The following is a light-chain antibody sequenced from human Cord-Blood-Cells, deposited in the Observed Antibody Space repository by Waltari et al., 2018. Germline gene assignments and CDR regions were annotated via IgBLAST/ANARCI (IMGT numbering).Light chain of an antibody. CDR2: YDS. V-gene: IGLV3-21*04. Sequence: SYVLPQPPSVSVAPGKTARITCGGNHIGSNSVHWYQQKPGQAPVLVIYYDSDRPSGIPERFSGSNSGNTATLTISRVEAGDEADYYCQVWDSSSDHLVFGTGTKVTVL. CDR1: HIGSNS. J-gene: IGLJ1*01. CDR3: QVWDSSSDHLV.